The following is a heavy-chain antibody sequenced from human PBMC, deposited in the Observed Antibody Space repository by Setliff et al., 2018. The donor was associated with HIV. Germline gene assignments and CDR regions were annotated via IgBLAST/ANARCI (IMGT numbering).Heavy chain of an antibody. CDR2: IIPIFDTG. D-gene: IGHD5-18*01. V-gene: IGHV1-69*06. J-gene: IGHJ4*02. CDR3: AREAYSYGYVLPATRFGYYFDS. CDR1: GVTFSNYP. Sequence: ASVKVSCKASGVTFSNYPITWVRQAPGQGLEWMGRIIPIFDTGDYAQKFQGRVTISADRSTSTAYMELSSLRSEDTALYYCAREAYSYGYVLPATRFGYYFDSWGQGTLVTVSS.